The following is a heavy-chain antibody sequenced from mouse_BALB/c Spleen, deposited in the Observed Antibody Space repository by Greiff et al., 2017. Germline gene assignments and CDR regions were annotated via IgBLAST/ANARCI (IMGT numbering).Heavy chain of an antibody. CDR1: GYTFTSYW. D-gene: IGHD1-1*01. CDR2: IYPGDGDT. V-gene: IGHV1-87*01. CDR3: ARRSLTTATDY. J-gene: IGHJ4*01. Sequence: QVQLKQSGAELARPGASVKLSCKASGYTFTSYWMQWVKQRPGQGLEWIGAIYPGDGDTRYTQKFKGKATLTADKSSSTAYMQLSSLASEDSAVYYCARRSLTTATDYWGQGTSVTVSS.